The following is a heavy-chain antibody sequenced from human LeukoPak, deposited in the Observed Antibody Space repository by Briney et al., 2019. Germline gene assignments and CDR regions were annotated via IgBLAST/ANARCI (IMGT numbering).Heavy chain of an antibody. CDR1: GFTFSSYS. CDR3: ARDLGSVTTL. CDR2: ISSSSSYI. Sequence: GGSLRLSCAASGFTFSSYSMTWVRQAPGKGLEWVSSISSSSSYIYYADSVKGRFTISRDNAKNSLYLRMNSLRAEDTAVYYCARDLGSVTTLWGQGTLVTVSS. V-gene: IGHV3-21*01. D-gene: IGHD4-17*01. J-gene: IGHJ4*02.